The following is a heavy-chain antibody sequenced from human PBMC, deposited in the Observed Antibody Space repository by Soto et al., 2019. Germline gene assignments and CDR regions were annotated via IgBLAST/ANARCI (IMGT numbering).Heavy chain of an antibody. CDR1: GFTFSSYS. J-gene: IGHJ4*02. V-gene: IGHV3-21*01. CDR2: ISSSSSYI. Sequence: GGSLRLSCAASGFTFSSYSMNWVRQAPGKGLEWVSSISSSSSYIYYADSVKGRFTISRDNAKNSLYLQMNSLRAEDAAVYYCARDGVPSGVVGMYYFDYWGQGTLVTVSS. D-gene: IGHD3-3*01. CDR3: ARDGVPSGVVGMYYFDY.